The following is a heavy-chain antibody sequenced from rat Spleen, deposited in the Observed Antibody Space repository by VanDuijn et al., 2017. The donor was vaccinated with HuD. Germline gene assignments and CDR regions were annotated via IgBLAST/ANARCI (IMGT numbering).Heavy chain of an antibody. D-gene: IGHD1-2*01. CDR3: TRSLYSSPLLDH. V-gene: IGHV2-63*01. CDR2: MRYDGDT. CDR1: GFSLTGNN. J-gene: IGHJ2*01. Sequence: QVQLRESGPGLVQPSQTLSLTCSVSGFSLTGNNIYWVRQPPGKGLEWMGRMRYDGDTSYNSTLKSRLSISRDTSKNQFFLRMVSLQSDDTAIYYCTRSLYSSPLLDHWGQGVMVTVYS.